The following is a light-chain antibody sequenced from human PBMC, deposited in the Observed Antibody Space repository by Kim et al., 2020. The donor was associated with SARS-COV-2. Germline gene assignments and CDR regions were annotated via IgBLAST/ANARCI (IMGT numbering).Light chain of an antibody. Sequence: QSVLTQPPSASGTPGQRVTMSCSGSSSNIGSNSVNWYQQFPKTAPKLLIYSNNQRPSGVPDRFSGSKSGTSASLAISGLQSEDEADYYCSTWDDSLSAWVFGGGTQLTVL. CDR2: SNN. V-gene: IGLV1-44*01. CDR1: SSNIGSNS. CDR3: STWDDSLSAWV. J-gene: IGLJ3*02.